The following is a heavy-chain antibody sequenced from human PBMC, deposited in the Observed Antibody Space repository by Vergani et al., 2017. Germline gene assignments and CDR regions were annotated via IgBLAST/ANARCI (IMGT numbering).Heavy chain of an antibody. CDR3: TRQNDYDSSGYCPYYYYGMDV. D-gene: IGHD3-22*01. CDR1: GFTFSGSA. Sequence: EVQLVESGGGLVQPGGSLKLSCAASGFTFSGSAMHWVRQASGKGLEWVGRIRSKANSYATAYAASVKGRFTMYRDDSKNTANLKMNSLKTEDTAVYYCTRQNDYDSSGYCPYYYYGMDVWGQGTTVTVSS. V-gene: IGHV3-73*02. CDR2: IRSKANSYAT. J-gene: IGHJ6*02.